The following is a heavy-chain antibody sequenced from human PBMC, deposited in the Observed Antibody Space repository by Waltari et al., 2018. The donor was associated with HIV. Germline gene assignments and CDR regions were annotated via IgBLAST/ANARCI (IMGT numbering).Heavy chain of an antibody. Sequence: EVQLVESGGGLVQPGGSLRLSCAASEFTFNNYWMTWVRQAPGKGLEWVANIKQDESEKYYVDSVKGRFTISRDNAKNLLFLQMNSLRAEDTAVYYCAREALYDSSGYYFDYWGQGTLVTVSS. V-gene: IGHV3-7*01. J-gene: IGHJ4*02. D-gene: IGHD3-22*01. CDR3: AREALYDSSGYYFDY. CDR1: EFTFNNYW. CDR2: IKQDESEK.